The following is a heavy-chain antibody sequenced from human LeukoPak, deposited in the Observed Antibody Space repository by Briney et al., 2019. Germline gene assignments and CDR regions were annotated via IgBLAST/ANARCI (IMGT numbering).Heavy chain of an antibody. V-gene: IGHV3-53*04. CDR2: IYSGAGT. CDR3: ARMYFDFWRNISESRYGMDV. CDR1: GFTVSNKY. J-gene: IGHJ6*02. D-gene: IGHD3-3*01. Sequence: GGSLRLSCAASGFTVSNKYMTWVRQAPGKGVEWVSVIYSGAGTDYADSVKGRFTISRHNSKTTLYLQMNSLRTEDTAVYSCARMYFDFWRNISESRYGMDVWGQGTTVTVSS.